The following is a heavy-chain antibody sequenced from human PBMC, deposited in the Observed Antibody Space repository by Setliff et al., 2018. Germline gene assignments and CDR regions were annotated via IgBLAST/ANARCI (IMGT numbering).Heavy chain of an antibody. CDR1: GFTFRSAY. J-gene: IGHJ4*02. Sequence: GGSLRLSCAASGFTFRSAYMSWVRQAPGKGLEWVGLIKNKIGGGINTYYADSVKGRFTISRDNSKNTVFLQMNSLTAEDTAIYYCAKPYDSSGYYHVGVDYFDNWGQGTLVTVSS. CDR2: IKNKIGGGINT. D-gene: IGHD3-22*01. CDR3: AKPYDSSGYYHVGVDYFDN. V-gene: IGHV3-23*01.